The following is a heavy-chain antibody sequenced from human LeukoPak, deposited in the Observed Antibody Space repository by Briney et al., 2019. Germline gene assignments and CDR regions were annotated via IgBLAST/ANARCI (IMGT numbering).Heavy chain of an antibody. CDR3: ARGLRCSSTSCPTGPPFDY. Sequence: SQTLSLTCAASGGSISSGGYSWSWIRQPPGKGLEWIGYIYHSGSTYYNPSLKSRVTISVDRSKNQFSLKLSSVTAADTAVYYCARGLRCSSTSCPTGPPFDYWGQGTLVTVSS. J-gene: IGHJ4*02. CDR2: IYHSGST. V-gene: IGHV4-30-2*01. CDR1: GGSISSGGYS. D-gene: IGHD2-2*01.